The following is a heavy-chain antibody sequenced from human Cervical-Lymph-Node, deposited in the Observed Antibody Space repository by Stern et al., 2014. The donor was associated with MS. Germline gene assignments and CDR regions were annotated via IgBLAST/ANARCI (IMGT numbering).Heavy chain of an antibody. V-gene: IGHV3-21*01. CDR3: ARDYEVYAIPFSYGMDV. D-gene: IGHD2-8*01. J-gene: IGHJ6*02. Sequence: EDQLVESGGGLVKPGGSLRLYCAASGFTFTSYNMNWVRQAPGKGLEWVSSISSDGTSIYYADSLKGRFTMSRDNARDSLYLQMRSLRAEDTAVYYCARDYEVYAIPFSYGMDVWGPGTTVTVSS. CDR1: GFTFTSYN. CDR2: ISSDGTSI.